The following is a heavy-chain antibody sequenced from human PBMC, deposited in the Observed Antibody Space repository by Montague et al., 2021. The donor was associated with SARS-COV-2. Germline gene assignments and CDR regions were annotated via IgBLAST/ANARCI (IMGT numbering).Heavy chain of an antibody. CDR3: ARGILSMNMAVVVLLGRSYYFDS. J-gene: IGHJ4*02. D-gene: IGHD3-22*01. Sequence: SETLSLTCAVSGGSFSDYYWSWMRQPPGKGLVWIGDSNHGGSTXXXPSXXXRVIISVDTSKNQFSLKMNPLTAADTAVYYCARGILSMNMAVVVLLGRSYYFDSWGQGTLVAVSS. V-gene: IGHV4-34*01. CDR2: SNHGGST. CDR1: GGSFSDYY.